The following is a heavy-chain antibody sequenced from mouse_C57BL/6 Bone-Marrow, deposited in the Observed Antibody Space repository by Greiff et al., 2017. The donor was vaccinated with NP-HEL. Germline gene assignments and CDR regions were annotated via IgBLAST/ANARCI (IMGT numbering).Heavy chain of an antibody. V-gene: IGHV5-6*01. CDR2: ISSGGGYT. CDR1: GFTFSSYG. Sequence: EVKLLESGGDLVKPGGSLKLSCAASGFTFSSYGMSWVRQTPDKRLEWVGTISSGGGYTYYPDSVKGRFTISRDNAKNTLYLQMSSLKSEDTAMYYCTRPNSDAWFAYWGEGTLVTVSA. J-gene: IGHJ3*01. CDR3: TRPNSDAWFAY. D-gene: IGHD4-1*01.